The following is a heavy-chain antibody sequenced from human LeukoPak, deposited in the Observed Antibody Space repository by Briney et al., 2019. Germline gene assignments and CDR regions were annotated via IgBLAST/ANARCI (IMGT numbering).Heavy chain of an antibody. CDR1: GYTFTSYD. CDR3: ARCLRYSSSWHIWFDP. Sequence: ASVKVSCKASGYTFTSYDINWVRQATGQGLEWMGWMNPNSGNTGYAQKFQGRVTMTRNTSISTAYMELSSLRSEDTAVYYCARCLRYSSSWHIWFDPWGQGTLVTVSS. J-gene: IGHJ5*02. D-gene: IGHD6-13*01. V-gene: IGHV1-8*01. CDR2: MNPNSGNT.